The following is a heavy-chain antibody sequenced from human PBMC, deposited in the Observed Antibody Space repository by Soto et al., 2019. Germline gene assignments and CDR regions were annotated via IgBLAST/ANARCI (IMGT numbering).Heavy chain of an antibody. J-gene: IGHJ6*02. V-gene: IGHV4-39*01. CDR2: IYYSGST. Sequence: SETLSLTCTVSGGTISSCGYYWCWNRQPPGKGLEWIGSIYYSGSTYYNPSLKSRVTISVDTSKNQFSLKLSSVTAADTAVYYCVGIISLLWFGESPYGMDVWGQGTTVTVSS. CDR3: VGIISLLWFGESPYGMDV. CDR1: GGTISSCGYY. D-gene: IGHD3-10*01.